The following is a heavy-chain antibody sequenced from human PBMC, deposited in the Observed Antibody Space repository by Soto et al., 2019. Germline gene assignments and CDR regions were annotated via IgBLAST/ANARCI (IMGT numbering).Heavy chain of an antibody. CDR3: ARFFYCSGGSCYSFAAFDI. V-gene: IGHV1-18*01. CDR2: ISAYNGNT. Sequence: ASVKVSCKASGYTFTSYGISWVRQAPGQGLEWMGWISAYNGNTNYAQKLQGRVTMTTDTSTSTAYMELRSLRSDDTAVYYCARFFYCSGGSCYSFAAFDIWGQGTVVTVSS. CDR1: GYTFTSYG. J-gene: IGHJ3*02. D-gene: IGHD2-15*01.